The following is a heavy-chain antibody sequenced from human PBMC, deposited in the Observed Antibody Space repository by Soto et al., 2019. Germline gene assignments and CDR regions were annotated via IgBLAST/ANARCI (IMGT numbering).Heavy chain of an antibody. CDR1: GFTVSSTY. CDR2: IHSGGNT. D-gene: IGHD2-21*02. Sequence: GGSLRLSCAVSGFTVSSTYMNWVRQATGKGLEWVSVIHSGGNTFYADSVKGRFTISRDNSKNTVYLQVSSLRGEDTAVYFCARALVTTPPRTFDYWGQGTLVTVSS. V-gene: IGHV3-66*01. J-gene: IGHJ4*02. CDR3: ARALVTTPPRTFDY.